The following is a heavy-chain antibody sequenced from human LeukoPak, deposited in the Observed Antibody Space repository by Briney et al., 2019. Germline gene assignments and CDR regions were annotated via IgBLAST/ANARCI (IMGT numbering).Heavy chain of an antibody. D-gene: IGHD2-2*01. V-gene: IGHV3-48*04. CDR3: ARGGNCSSYSCPARYHFDF. CDR1: GFTFSTYT. J-gene: IGHJ4*02. CDR2: ITSASSTI. Sequence: PGGSLRLSCAASGFTFSTYTMNWVRQAPGKGLEWISYITSASSTIYYADSVKGRFTISRDNAKNSLYLQMDSLRAEDTAVYYCARGGNCSSYSCPARYHFDFWGQGTLVTVSS.